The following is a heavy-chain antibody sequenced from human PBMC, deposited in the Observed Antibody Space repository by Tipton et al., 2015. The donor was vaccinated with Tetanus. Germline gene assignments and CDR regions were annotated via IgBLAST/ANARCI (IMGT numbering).Heavy chain of an antibody. Sequence: TLSLTCTISGGSVRGGDYQWNWIRQTPGKGLEWLAYISYSGRTNSNYSLKSRITVSQDTSKNQFSLKLTSVTAADTAVYYCAGVTAQRTELYFEHWGQGTQVTVSS. V-gene: IGHV4-61*08. CDR3: AGVTAQRTELYFEH. CDR1: GGSVRGGDYQ. J-gene: IGHJ1*01. CDR2: ISYSGRT. D-gene: IGHD2-8*02.